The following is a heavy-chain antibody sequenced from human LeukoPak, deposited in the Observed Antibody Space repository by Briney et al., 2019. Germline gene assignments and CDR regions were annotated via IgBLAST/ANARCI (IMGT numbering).Heavy chain of an antibody. CDR1: GFTFSSYV. J-gene: IGHJ6*02. V-gene: IGHV3-30-3*01. D-gene: IGHD2-2*01. Sequence: GGPLRLSCAASGFTFSSYVMHWVRQAPGKGLEWVAVISYDGSNKYYADSVKGRFTISRDNSKNTLYLQMNSLRAEDTAVYYCARGSGGRTIWVVPAAQSSNYYYYGMDVWGQGTTVTVSS. CDR2: ISYDGSNK. CDR3: ARGSGGRTIWVVPAAQSSNYYYYGMDV.